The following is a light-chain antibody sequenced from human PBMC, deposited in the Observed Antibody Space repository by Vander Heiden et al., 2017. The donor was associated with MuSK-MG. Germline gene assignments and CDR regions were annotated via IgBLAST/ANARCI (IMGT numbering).Light chain of an antibody. CDR1: QGINTY. Sequence: DFQLTQSPSSLSASVGDRVTITCRASQGINTYLAWFQQKPGKVPKLLIYAASTLQSGVPSRFSGSGSGTDFTLTISSLHPEDVATYYCQIYNNAVLRFGGGSRVE. CDR2: AAS. CDR3: QIYNNAVLR. J-gene: IGKJ4*01. V-gene: IGKV1-27*01.